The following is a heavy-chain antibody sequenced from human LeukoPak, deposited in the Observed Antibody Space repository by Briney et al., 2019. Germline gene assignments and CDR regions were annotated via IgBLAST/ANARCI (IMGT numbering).Heavy chain of an antibody. Sequence: ASVKVSCKVSGYTFTGYYMHWVRQAPGQGLEWMGWINPNSGGTNYAQKFQGRVTMTRDTSISTAYMELSRLRSDDTAVYYCATPTPYGDGGLFDYWGQGTLVTVSS. J-gene: IGHJ4*02. CDR3: ATPTPYGDGGLFDY. D-gene: IGHD4-17*01. CDR2: INPNSGGT. CDR1: GYTFTGYY. V-gene: IGHV1-2*02.